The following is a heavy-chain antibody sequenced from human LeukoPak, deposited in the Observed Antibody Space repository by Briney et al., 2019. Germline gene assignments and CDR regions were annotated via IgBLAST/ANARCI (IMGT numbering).Heavy chain of an antibody. J-gene: IGHJ4*02. Sequence: RGSLRLSCAASGFTFSSYAMHWVRQAPGKGLEWVAVISYDGSNKYYADSVKGRFTISRDNSKNTLYLQMNSLRAEDTAVYYCARGAGYSSGWPLDYWGQGTLVTVSS. V-gene: IGHV3-30-3*01. D-gene: IGHD6-19*01. CDR2: ISYDGSNK. CDR3: ARGAGYSSGWPLDY. CDR1: GFTFSSYA.